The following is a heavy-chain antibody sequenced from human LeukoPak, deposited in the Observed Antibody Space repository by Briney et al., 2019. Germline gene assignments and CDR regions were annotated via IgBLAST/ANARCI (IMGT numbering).Heavy chain of an antibody. D-gene: IGHD3-22*01. J-gene: IGHJ4*02. CDR1: GFTVSSNY. CDR3: AKDRDYFYYDSSGYFDY. Sequence: GGSLRLSCAASGFTVSSNYMSWVRQAPGKGLEWVAVISYDGSNKYYADSVKGRFTISRDNSKNTLYLQMNSLRAEDTAVYYCAKDRDYFYYDSSGYFDYWGQGTLVTVSS. CDR2: ISYDGSNK. V-gene: IGHV3-30*18.